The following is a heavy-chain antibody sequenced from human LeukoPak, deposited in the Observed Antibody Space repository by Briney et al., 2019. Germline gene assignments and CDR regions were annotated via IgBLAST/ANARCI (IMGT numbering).Heavy chain of an antibody. CDR2: ILPILGIA. CDR3: ARINIDCSSTSCYVFDP. CDR1: GGTFSSYA. V-gene: IGHV1-69*04. Sequence: ASVTVSCKASGGTFSSYAISWVRQPPGQGLEWMGRILPILGIANYAQKFQGRVTITADKSTSTAYMELSSLRSEDTAVYYCARINIDCSSTSCYVFDPWGQGTLVTVSS. D-gene: IGHD2-2*01. J-gene: IGHJ5*02.